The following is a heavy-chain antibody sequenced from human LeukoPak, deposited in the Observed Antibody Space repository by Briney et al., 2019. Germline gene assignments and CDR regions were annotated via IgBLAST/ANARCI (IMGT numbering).Heavy chain of an antibody. Sequence: ASVKVSCKASGYTFTSYDINWVRQATGQGLEWMGWMNPNSGNTGYAQKFQDRVSMTTDTSTSTAYMELRSLRSDDTAVYYCARDGEGYCSSTSCYGTYWGQGTLVTVSS. CDR1: GYTFTSYD. CDR3: ARDGEGYCSSTSCYGTY. J-gene: IGHJ4*02. V-gene: IGHV1-8*02. D-gene: IGHD2-2*01. CDR2: MNPNSGNT.